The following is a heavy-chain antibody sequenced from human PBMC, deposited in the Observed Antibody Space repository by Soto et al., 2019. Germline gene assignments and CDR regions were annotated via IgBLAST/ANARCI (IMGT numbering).Heavy chain of an antibody. CDR2: IFHSGNT. D-gene: IGHD3-9*01. Sequence: SETLSLTCAVSGGSMSRTNWWSWVRQSPGKGLEWIGEIFHSGNTNYNPSLKSRVAMSVDKSQNRFSLKLSSVTAADTAVYYCARVGNYDILTGYKYFDYWGQGTLVTVSS. CDR1: GGSMSRTNW. J-gene: IGHJ4*02. CDR3: ARVGNYDILTGYKYFDY. V-gene: IGHV4-4*02.